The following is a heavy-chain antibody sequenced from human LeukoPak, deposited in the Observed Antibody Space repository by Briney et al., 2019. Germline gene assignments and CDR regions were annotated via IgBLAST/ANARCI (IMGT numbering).Heavy chain of an antibody. CDR1: GYSFSDYY. CDR3: ARVVDTSTAHYLGF. J-gene: IGHJ4*02. CDR2: INPNSGVT. Sequence: GASVKVSCKASGYSFSDYYIHWVRQAPGQGLEWMGWINPNSGVTNYAQKFWGRVTLTSDTSITTVYMEVNRLTSDDTAVFYCARVVDTSTAHYLGFWGQGTLVTVSS. D-gene: IGHD5-18*01. V-gene: IGHV1-2*02.